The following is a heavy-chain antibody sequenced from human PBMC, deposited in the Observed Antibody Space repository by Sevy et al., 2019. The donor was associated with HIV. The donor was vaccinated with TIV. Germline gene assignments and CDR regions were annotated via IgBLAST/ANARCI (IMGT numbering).Heavy chain of an antibody. Sequence: GGSLRLSCAASGFTFSSYGMHWVRQAPGKGLEWVAVIWYDGSNKYYADSVKGRFTISRDNSKNTLYLQMNSLRAEDTAVYYCARGPANYYDSSGYYGHFDYWGQRTLVTVSS. J-gene: IGHJ4*02. CDR1: GFTFSSYG. CDR2: IWYDGSNK. V-gene: IGHV3-33*01. D-gene: IGHD3-22*01. CDR3: ARGPANYYDSSGYYGHFDY.